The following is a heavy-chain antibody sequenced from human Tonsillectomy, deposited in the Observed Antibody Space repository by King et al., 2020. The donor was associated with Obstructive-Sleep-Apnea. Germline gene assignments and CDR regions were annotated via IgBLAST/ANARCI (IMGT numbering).Heavy chain of an antibody. CDR1: GYSFTSYW. J-gene: IGHJ4*02. V-gene: IGHV5-51*01. CDR3: ARGLPGMADGGDLGN. D-gene: IGHD6-13*01. CDR2: IYPGDSDT. Sequence: QLVQSGAEVKKPGESLNLSCKGSGYSFTSYWIGWVRQMPGKGLEWMGIIYPGDSDTRYSPSFQGQVNISADKSTSTAYLQWSSLKASDTAMYYCARGLPGMADGGDLGNWGKGTRVTVSS.